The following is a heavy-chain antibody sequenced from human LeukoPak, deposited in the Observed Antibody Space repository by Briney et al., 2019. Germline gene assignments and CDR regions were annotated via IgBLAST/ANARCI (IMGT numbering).Heavy chain of an antibody. Sequence: GGSLRLSCAASGFTFSSYWTSWVRQAPGKGLEWVANIKQDGSEKYYVDSVKGRFTISRDNAKNSLYLQMNSLRAEDTAVYYCARDVVVGELPFRWFDPWGQGTLVTVSS. CDR2: IKQDGSEK. D-gene: IGHD2-15*01. CDR3: ARDVVVGELPFRWFDP. J-gene: IGHJ5*02. V-gene: IGHV3-7*01. CDR1: GFTFSSYW.